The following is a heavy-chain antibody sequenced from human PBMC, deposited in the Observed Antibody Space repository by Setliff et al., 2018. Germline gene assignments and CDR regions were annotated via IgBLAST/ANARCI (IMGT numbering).Heavy chain of an antibody. D-gene: IGHD1-26*01. CDR2: VFYGGNT. J-gene: IGHJ4*02. CDR1: GASTTTYY. CDR3: ARHLGPWDPVDY. V-gene: IGHV4-59*08. Sequence: SETLSLTCEVSGASTTTYYWSWIRQPPGKGLEWIGYVFYGGNTKFNPPLKSRASISVDATKNQFSLRLISVTAADTAIYYCARHLGPWDPVDYWGPGTLVTVSS.